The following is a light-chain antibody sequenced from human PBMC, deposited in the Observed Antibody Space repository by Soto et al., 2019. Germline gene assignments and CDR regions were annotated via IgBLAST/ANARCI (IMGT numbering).Light chain of an antibody. Sequence: EIVVTQSPATLSVSPGERATLSCRASQSVATNLAWYQQKPGQPPRLLIYGASTRATGIPARFSGSGSGTEFTLTISSLQSVDFAVYSCQQYNNWPWTFGQGTKVDSK. V-gene: IGKV3-15*01. CDR2: GAS. CDR1: QSVATN. CDR3: QQYNNWPWT. J-gene: IGKJ1*01.